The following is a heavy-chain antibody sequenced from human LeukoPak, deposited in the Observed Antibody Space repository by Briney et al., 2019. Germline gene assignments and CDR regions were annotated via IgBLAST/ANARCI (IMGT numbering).Heavy chain of an antibody. CDR1: GFTFSSYG. CDR3: AVEWLRYFDY. Sequence: PGGSLRLSCAASGFTFSSYGMHWVRQAPGKGLEWEAFIRYDGSNKYYADSVKGRFTISRDNSKNTLYLQMNSLRAEDTAVYYCAVEWLRYFDYWGQGTLVTVSS. J-gene: IGHJ4*02. D-gene: IGHD5-12*01. CDR2: IRYDGSNK. V-gene: IGHV3-30*02.